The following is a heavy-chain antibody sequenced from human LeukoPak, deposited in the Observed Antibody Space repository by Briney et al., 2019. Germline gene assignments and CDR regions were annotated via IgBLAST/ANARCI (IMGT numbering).Heavy chain of an antibody. CDR2: IYSGGST. CDR3: ARVPTGGYYFDY. CDR1: GFTVSSNY. D-gene: IGHD1-1*01. V-gene: IGHV3-66*01. Sequence: GGSLRLSCAASGFTVSSNYMSWVRQAPGKGLEWVSVIYSGGSTYYADSVKGRFTISRDNSKNTLYLQINSLRAEDTAVYYCARVPTGGYYFDYWGQGTLVTVSS. J-gene: IGHJ4*02.